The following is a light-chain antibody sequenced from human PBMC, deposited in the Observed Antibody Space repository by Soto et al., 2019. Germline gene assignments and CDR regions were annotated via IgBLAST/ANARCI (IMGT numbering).Light chain of an antibody. CDR2: GAN. CDR3: QQHYGTPGT. CDR1: QSISRY. J-gene: IGKJ1*01. Sequence: DIQLTQSPSSLSASVGDRITITCRSSQSISRYLNLYQQRPGTAPKVLIFGANSLQSGVPSRFSGSGSGTEFTLTISSLQPEYFATYYCQQHYGTPGTFGQGTKV. V-gene: IGKV1-39*01.